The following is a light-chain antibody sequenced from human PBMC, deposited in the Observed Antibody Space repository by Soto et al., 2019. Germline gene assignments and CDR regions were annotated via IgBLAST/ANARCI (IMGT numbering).Light chain of an antibody. J-gene: IGKJ1*01. V-gene: IGKV1-5*03. Sequence: DIQMPQSPSTLSASVGDRVTITCRANQSIYTWLAWYQHKPGKAPKFLISMASSLENGVPSRFSGSGSGTEFTLTMSSLQPADLATYVCQQYVKYPVTFGQGTKVYIK. CDR1: QSIYTW. CDR3: QQYVKYPVT. CDR2: MAS.